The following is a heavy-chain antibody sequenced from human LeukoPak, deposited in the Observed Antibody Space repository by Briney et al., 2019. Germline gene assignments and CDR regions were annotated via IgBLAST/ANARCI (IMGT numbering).Heavy chain of an antibody. CDR1: GFIFDDYA. CDR3: AKDIAGGAFDI. D-gene: IGHD2-15*01. J-gene: IGHJ3*02. Sequence: PGRSLRLSCAVSGFIFDDYAMHWVRQAPGKGLEWVSGISWNSGSIGYADSVKGRFTISRDNAKNSLYLQMNSLRAEDTALYYCAKDIAGGAFDIWGQGTMVTVSS. V-gene: IGHV3-9*01. CDR2: ISWNSGSI.